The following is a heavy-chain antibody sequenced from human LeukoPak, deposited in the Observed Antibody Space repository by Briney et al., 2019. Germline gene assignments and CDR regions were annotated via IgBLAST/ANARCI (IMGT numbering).Heavy chain of an antibody. Sequence: ASVKVSCKASGYTFTGYYMHWVRQAPGQGPEWMGWINPNSGGTNYAQKFQGRVTMTRDTSISTAYMELSRLRSDDTAVYYCARMPVPAAPYYYYYGMDVWGQGTTVTVSS. D-gene: IGHD2-2*01. CDR3: ARMPVPAAPYYYYYGMDV. J-gene: IGHJ6*02. V-gene: IGHV1-2*02. CDR1: GYTFTGYY. CDR2: INPNSGGT.